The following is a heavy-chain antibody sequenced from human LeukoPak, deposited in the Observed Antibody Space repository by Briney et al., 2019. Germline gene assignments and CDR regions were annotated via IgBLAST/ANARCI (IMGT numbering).Heavy chain of an antibody. CDR1: GFTFSSYS. J-gene: IGHJ3*02. Sequence: GGSLRLSCAASGFTFSSYSMNWVRQAPGKGLKWVSSISSSSSYIYYADSVKGRFTISRDNAKNSLYLQMNSLRAEDTAVYYCARGYGDPPGDAFDIWGQGTMVTVSS. V-gene: IGHV3-21*01. CDR2: ISSSSSYI. D-gene: IGHD4-17*01. CDR3: ARGYGDPPGDAFDI.